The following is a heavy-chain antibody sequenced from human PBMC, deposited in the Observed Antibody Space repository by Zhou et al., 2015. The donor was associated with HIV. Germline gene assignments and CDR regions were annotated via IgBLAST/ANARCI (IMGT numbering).Heavy chain of an antibody. CDR1: GGTFDSHS. CDR2: IIPIFGTA. V-gene: IGHV1-69*12. D-gene: IGHD3-3*01. Sequence: QVQLVQSGAEVQKPGSSVKVSCKPSGGTFDSHSISWVRQAPGQGLEWMGGIIPIFGTANYAQKFQGRVTITADESTSTAYMELSSLRSEDTAVYYCARGTLRFLEWLPVPNFDYWGQGTLVTVSS. CDR3: ARGTLRFLEWLPVPNFDY. J-gene: IGHJ4*02.